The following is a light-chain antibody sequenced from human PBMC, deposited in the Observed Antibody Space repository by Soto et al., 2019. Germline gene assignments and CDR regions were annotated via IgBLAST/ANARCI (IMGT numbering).Light chain of an antibody. CDR1: SSDVGAYKY. CDR3: TSYVGSDTWV. Sequence: QSALTQPPSASGSPGQSVTISCTGTSSDVGAYKYVSWYQQYPGKAPKLMIYEVSKRPSGVPARFSGSKSGNTASLTVSGLQSEYEADYYCTSYVGSDTWVFGGGTKVTVL. CDR2: EVS. J-gene: IGLJ3*02. V-gene: IGLV2-8*01.